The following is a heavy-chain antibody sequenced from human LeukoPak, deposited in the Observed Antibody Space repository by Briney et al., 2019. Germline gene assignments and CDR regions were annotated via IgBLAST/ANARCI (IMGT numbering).Heavy chain of an antibody. D-gene: IGHD2-21*02. V-gene: IGHV3-21*01. CDR2: ISSSSSYI. J-gene: IGHJ6*02. CDR1: GFTFSSYS. CDR3: ARDFDCGGDCYSDYYYGMDV. Sequence: GGSLRLSCAASGFTFSSYSMNWVRQAPGKGLEWVSSISSSSSYIYYADSVRGRFTISRDNAKNSLYLQMNSLRAEDTAVYYCARDFDCGGDCYSDYYYGMDVWGQGTTITVSS.